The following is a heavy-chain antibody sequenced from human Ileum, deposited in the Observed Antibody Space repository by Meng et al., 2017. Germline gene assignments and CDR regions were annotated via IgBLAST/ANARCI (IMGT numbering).Heavy chain of an antibody. J-gene: IGHJ2*01. CDR2: IHHSGST. Sequence: QPQLQQWGAGLLKPSETSSLTCAVHGGSFSGYYWTWIRQPPGKGLEWIGEIHHSGSTNYNPSLKSRVTMSIDTSKIQFSLELSSVTAADAAVYYCARYGGSGSYWHFDPWGRGTLVTVSS. CDR3: ARYGGSGSYWHFDP. CDR1: GGSFSGYY. V-gene: IGHV4-34*01. D-gene: IGHD3-10*01.